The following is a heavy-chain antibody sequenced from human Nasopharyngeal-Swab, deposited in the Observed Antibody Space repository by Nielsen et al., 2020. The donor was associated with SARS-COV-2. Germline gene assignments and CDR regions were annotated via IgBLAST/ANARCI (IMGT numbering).Heavy chain of an antibody. D-gene: IGHD6-13*01. CDR2: ITWNSGYI. Sequence: SLKISCAASGFTFDDYAIHWVRQVPGKGLEWVSGITWNSGYIAYADSVKGRFTISRDNAKNSLYLQMNSLRGEDTAVYYCVIAGAGNNGMDVWGQGTTVTVSS. CDR1: GFTFDDYA. J-gene: IGHJ6*02. CDR3: VIAGAGNNGMDV. V-gene: IGHV3-9*01.